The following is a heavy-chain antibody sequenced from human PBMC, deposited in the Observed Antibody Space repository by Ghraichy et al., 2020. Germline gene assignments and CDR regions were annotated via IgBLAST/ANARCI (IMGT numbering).Heavy chain of an antibody. CDR3: AKDRQPPYSGTYNYAMDV. CDR1: GFTLSNYA. CDR2: ITGRGGSA. Sequence: GGSLRLSCAASGFTLSNYAMSWVRQAPGKGLEWVSSITGRGGSAYYADSVKGRFTISRDNANNTLYLQLTSLRDEDTALYSGAKDRQPPYSGTYNYAMDVWGQGTTVTVSS. V-gene: IGHV3-23*01. J-gene: IGHJ6*02. D-gene: IGHD1-26*01.